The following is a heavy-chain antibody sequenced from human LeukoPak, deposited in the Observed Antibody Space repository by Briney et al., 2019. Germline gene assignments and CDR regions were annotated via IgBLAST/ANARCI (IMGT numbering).Heavy chain of an antibody. V-gene: IGHV3-11*01. Sequence: GGAPRLSCAAPGFTFSDYYKRWIRPAPRKGVEWVSYISGGSSTIYYADSLKGRFTVSRDNAKNSLYLLMNSLRAEDTAVYYCARRGSGRHFDFWGQGTLVTVSS. CDR3: ARRGSGRHFDF. CDR1: GFTFSDYY. J-gene: IGHJ4*02. CDR2: ISGGSSTI. D-gene: IGHD2-15*01.